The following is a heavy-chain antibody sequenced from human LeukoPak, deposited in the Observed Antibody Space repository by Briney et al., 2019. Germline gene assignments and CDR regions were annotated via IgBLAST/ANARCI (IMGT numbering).Heavy chain of an antibody. V-gene: IGHV1-69*13. D-gene: IGHD4-17*01. J-gene: IGHJ6*02. CDR1: GYTFTTCA. CDR2: IIPIFGTA. Sequence: ASVKVSCKASGYTFTTCAMNWVRQAPGQGLEWMGGIIPIFGTANYAQKFQGRVTITADESTSTAYMELSSLRSEDTAVYYCARRDRVTTYVEVYYYGMDVWGQGTTVTVSS. CDR3: ARRDRVTTYVEVYYYGMDV.